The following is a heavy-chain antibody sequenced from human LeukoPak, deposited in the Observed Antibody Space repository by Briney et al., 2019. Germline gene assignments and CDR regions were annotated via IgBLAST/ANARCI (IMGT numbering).Heavy chain of an antibody. CDR1: GYPISNAYH. J-gene: IGHJ6*03. Sequence: SETLSLTCAVSGYPISNAYHWAWIRQPPAQGLEGIGSLYHPDTTYYNPSLKSRVTMSADTSRNQFSLELSFVTSADTSVYYSVRQHDYCYCYYEDLARSATKATVSS. D-gene: IGHD6-13*01. CDR2: LYHPDTT. CDR3: VRQHDYCYCYYEDL. V-gene: IGHV4-38-2*01.